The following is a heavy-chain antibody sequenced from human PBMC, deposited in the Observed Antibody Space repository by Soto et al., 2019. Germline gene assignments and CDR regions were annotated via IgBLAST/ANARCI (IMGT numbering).Heavy chain of an antibody. V-gene: IGHV4-39*01. Sequence: SETLSLTCTVSGGSITSSAYYWGWIRQSPEKGLEWIGYIHHTENIYYKPSLKSRVTISVDTSSNQLSLKLSSVTAADTAVYFGASQKRLENWFDTWGQGTPVTVYS. D-gene: IGHD3-16*01. CDR2: IHHTENI. J-gene: IGHJ5*02. CDR3: ASQKRLENWFDT. CDR1: GGSITSSAYY.